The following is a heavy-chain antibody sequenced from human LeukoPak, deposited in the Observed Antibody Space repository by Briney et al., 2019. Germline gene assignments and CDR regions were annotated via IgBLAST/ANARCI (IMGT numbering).Heavy chain of an antibody. Sequence: ASVKVSCKASGYTFTRYGISWVRQAPGQGLEWMGWISGYNGNTKYAQKVQGRVTMTTDTSTSTAYMELRSLRSDYTAVYYCAREASGAPGTREFDYWGQGTLVTVSS. CDR3: AREASGAPGTREFDY. V-gene: IGHV1-18*01. J-gene: IGHJ4*02. D-gene: IGHD6-13*01. CDR1: GYTFTRYG. CDR2: ISGYNGNT.